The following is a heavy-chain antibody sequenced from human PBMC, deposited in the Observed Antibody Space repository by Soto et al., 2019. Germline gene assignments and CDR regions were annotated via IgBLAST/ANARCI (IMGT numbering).Heavy chain of an antibody. J-gene: IGHJ4*02. V-gene: IGHV3-7*03. CDR2: INRDGSVN. CDR3: ATAEWQSSDY. CDR1: GFTFSNYY. Sequence: PGGSLRLSCAASGFTFSNYYMRWVRQAPGKGLESVANINRDGSVNYYVDSVKGRFTIPRDNAKNSLYLEMNSLRVEDTAVYYCATAEWQSSDYWGQGSLVTVSS. D-gene: IGHD3-3*01.